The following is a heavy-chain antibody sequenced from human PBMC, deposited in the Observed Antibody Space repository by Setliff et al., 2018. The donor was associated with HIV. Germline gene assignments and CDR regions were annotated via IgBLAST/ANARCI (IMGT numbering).Heavy chain of an antibody. CDR3: ARDHNSGTLHAFDL. J-gene: IGHJ3*01. CDR1: GDPINSHY. D-gene: IGHD1-26*01. Sequence: TLSLTCTVSGDPINSHYWSWIRQPPGEGLEWIGHISYSEYTNYNPSLKSRATISLDTSKKHFSLDLYSVTAADTAVYYCARDHNSGTLHAFDLWGQGTKVTVSS. V-gene: IGHV4-59*11. CDR2: ISYSEYT.